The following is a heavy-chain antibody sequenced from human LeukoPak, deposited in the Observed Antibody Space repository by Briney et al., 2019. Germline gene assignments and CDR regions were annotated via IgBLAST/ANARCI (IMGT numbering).Heavy chain of an antibody. CDR2: LNHGGGST. CDR3: AKTGRDYGDFFYFDY. D-gene: IGHD4-17*01. V-gene: IGHV3-23*01. J-gene: IGHJ4*02. Sequence: GGSLRLSCATSGFTFSSYAMSWVRQAPGKGLEWVPALNHGGGSTYYADSVKGRFTIFRDNSKNTLYLQISSLRVEDTAVYYCAKTGRDYGDFFYFDYWGQGTLVTVSS. CDR1: GFTFSSYA.